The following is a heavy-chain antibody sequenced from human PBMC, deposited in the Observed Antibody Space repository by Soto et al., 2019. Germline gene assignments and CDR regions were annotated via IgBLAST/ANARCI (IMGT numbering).Heavy chain of an antibody. V-gene: IGHV4-61*01. J-gene: IGHJ6*02. CDR2: MYYSGST. D-gene: IGHD2-21*01. Sequence: PSETLSLTCTVSGGCVSSGSYYWSWIRQPPGKGLEWIGYMYYSGSTNYNPSLKSRVTISVDTSKNQFSLKLSSVTAADTAVYYCARTGDYYYGMDVWGQGTTLTVSS. CDR1: GGCVSSGSYY. CDR3: ARTGDYYYGMDV.